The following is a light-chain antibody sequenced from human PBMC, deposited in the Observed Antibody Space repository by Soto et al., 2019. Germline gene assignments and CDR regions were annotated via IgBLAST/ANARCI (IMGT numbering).Light chain of an antibody. V-gene: IGKV3-15*01. CDR2: GAS. CDR3: QQYNNWPPYT. CDR1: QSVSSN. J-gene: IGKJ2*01. Sequence: EIVMTQSPATLSVSPGERATLSCRASQSVSSNLAWYQDKPGQAPRLLIYGASTRATGIPARFSGSGSGTAFTLTISSLQSEDFAVYNCQQYNNWPPYTFGQGTKLEIK.